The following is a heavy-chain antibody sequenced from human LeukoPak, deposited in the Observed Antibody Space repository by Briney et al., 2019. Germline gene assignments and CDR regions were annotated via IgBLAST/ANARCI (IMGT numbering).Heavy chain of an antibody. CDR3: ARDLSGEYYYDSSGSLYYFDY. CDR1: GFTFSSYA. D-gene: IGHD3-22*01. CDR2: ISGSGGST. V-gene: IGHV3-23*01. J-gene: IGHJ4*02. Sequence: GGSLRLSCAASGFTFSSYAMSWVRQAPGKGLEWVSAISGSGGSTYYADSVKGRFTISRDNSKNTLYLQMNSLRAEDTAVYYCARDLSGEYYYDSSGSLYYFDYWGQGTLVTVSS.